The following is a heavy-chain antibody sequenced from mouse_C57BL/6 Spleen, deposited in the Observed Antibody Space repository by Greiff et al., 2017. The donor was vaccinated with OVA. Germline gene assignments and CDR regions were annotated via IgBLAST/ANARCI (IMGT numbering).Heavy chain of an antibody. D-gene: IGHD1-1*01. CDR3: AIDYGSSYSFDV. V-gene: IGHV1-26*01. CDR1: GYTFTDYY. CDR2: INPNNGGT. Sequence: VQLQQSGPELVKPGASVKISCKASGYTFTDYYMNWVKQSHGKSLEWIGDINPNNGGTSYNQKFKGKATLTVDKSSSTAYMALRSLTSEDSAVYYCAIDYGSSYSFDVWGTGTTVTVSS. J-gene: IGHJ1*03.